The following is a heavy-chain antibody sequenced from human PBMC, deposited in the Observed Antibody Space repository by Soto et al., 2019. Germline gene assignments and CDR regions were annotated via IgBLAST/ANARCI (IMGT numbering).Heavy chain of an antibody. CDR2: IWYDGSNT. Sequence: PGGSLRLSCAASGFTFSTYGMHWVRQAPGKGLEWVAHIWYDGSNTYYGDSVKGRFTISRDNSKNTLYLQMNSLRAEDTAVYYCARGPLRGGYESGYWGQGTLVTVSS. CDR3: ARGPLRGGYESGY. CDR1: GFTFSTYG. J-gene: IGHJ4*02. D-gene: IGHD5-12*01. V-gene: IGHV3-33*01.